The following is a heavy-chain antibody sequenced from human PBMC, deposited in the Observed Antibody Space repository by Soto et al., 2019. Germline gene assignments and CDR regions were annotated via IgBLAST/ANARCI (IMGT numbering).Heavy chain of an antibody. CDR1: GGSFSGYY. CDR3: ARGGGVVVVVAATGDNWFDP. Sequence: QVQLQQWGAGLLKPSETLSLTCAVYGGSFSGYYWSWIRQPPGKGLEGVGEINHSGSTNYNPSLKRRVTVSVDTSKNPFSLKLSSVTAADTAVYYCARGGGVVVVVAATGDNWFDPWGQGTLVTVSS. J-gene: IGHJ5*02. V-gene: IGHV4-34*01. CDR2: INHSGST. D-gene: IGHD2-15*01.